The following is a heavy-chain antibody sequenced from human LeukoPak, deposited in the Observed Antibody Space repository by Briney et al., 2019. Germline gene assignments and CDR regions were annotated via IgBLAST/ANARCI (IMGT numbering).Heavy chain of an antibody. D-gene: IGHD3-3*01. V-gene: IGHV1-18*01. CDR2: ISAYNGNT. CDR1: GYTFTSYG. Sequence: ASAKVSCKASGYTFTSYGISWVRQAPGQGLEWMGWISAYNGNTNYAQKLQGRVTMTTDTSTSTAYMELRSLRSDDTAVYYCARDMIDVLRFLEWSLDAFDIWGQGTMVTVSS. J-gene: IGHJ3*02. CDR3: ARDMIDVLRFLEWSLDAFDI.